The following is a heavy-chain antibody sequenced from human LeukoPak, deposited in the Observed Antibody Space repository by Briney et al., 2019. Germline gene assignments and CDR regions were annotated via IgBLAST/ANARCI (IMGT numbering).Heavy chain of an antibody. Sequence: SETLSLTCTVSGGSISSYYWSWIRQPPGKGLEWIGYIYYSGSTNYNPSLKSRVTISVDTSKNQFSLKLSSVTAADTAVYYCAREGPDYGDYFPDYWGQGTLVTVSS. J-gene: IGHJ4*02. CDR2: IYYSGST. D-gene: IGHD4-17*01. CDR3: AREGPDYGDYFPDY. V-gene: IGHV4-59*12. CDR1: GGSISSYY.